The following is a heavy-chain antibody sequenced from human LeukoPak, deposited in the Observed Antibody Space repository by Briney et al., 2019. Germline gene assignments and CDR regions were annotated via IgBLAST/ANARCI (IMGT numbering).Heavy chain of an antibody. D-gene: IGHD2-15*01. CDR2: IRYDGSNK. J-gene: IGHJ4*02. CDR3: AKDQGRYCSGGSCYLGFDY. CDR1: GFTFSSYG. Sequence: GGSLRLSCAASGFTFSSYGMHWVRQAPGKGLEWVAFIRYDGSNKYYADSVKGRFTISRDNSKNTLYLQMNSLRAEDTAVYYCAKDQGRYCSGGSCYLGFDYWGQGTLVTVSS. V-gene: IGHV3-30*02.